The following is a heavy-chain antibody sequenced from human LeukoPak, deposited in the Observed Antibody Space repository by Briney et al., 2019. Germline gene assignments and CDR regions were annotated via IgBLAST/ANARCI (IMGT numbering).Heavy chain of an antibody. D-gene: IGHD3-22*01. CDR1: GFTFSSYE. CDR3: AKSRITMIVLVGDAFDI. CDR2: ISGSGGST. V-gene: IGHV3-23*01. J-gene: IGHJ3*02. Sequence: GGSLRLSCAASGFTFSSYETNWVRQAPGKGLEWVSAISGSGGSTYYADSVKGRFTISRDNSKNTLYLQMNSLRAEDTAVYYCAKSRITMIVLVGDAFDIWGQGTLVTVSS.